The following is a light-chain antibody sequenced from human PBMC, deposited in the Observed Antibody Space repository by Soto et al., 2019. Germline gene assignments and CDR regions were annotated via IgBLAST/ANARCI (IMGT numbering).Light chain of an antibody. CDR3: LQYNGYPRT. Sequence: DIQMTQSPSSLSASIADRVTITCRASQGIRSALGWYQQKPGKAPKRLIYSASSLQSGVPSRFSGSESGTEFTLTISSLQPEDFATYYCLQYNGYPRTFGQGTKVDIK. CDR2: SAS. CDR1: QGIRSA. V-gene: IGKV1-17*01. J-gene: IGKJ1*01.